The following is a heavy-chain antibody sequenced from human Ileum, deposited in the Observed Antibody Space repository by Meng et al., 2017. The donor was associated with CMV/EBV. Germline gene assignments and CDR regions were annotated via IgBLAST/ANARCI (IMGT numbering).Heavy chain of an antibody. CDR2: IKSKTDGETT. D-gene: IGHD1-26*01. Sequence: ESLKISCAASGFTFKNEWMAWVRQAPGKGLEWVGRIKSKTDGETTDLAAPVKGRFTISRDDKRNMLYLQMNSLRTEDTAMYYCVTELHYSGWGQGTLVTVSS. V-gene: IGHV3-15*01. CDR1: GFTFKNEW. J-gene: IGHJ1*01. CDR3: VTELHYSG.